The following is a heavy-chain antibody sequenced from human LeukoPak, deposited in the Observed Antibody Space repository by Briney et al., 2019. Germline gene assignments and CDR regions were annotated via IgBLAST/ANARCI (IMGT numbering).Heavy chain of an antibody. Sequence: GGSLRLSCAASGFTVNDNYMTWIRQASGKGLEWVSLIYSNGTTYYADYVKGRFTISRDSSKNTLYLQMSRLTAEDTAVFYCARVWRGFYYYSYMDVWGKGTTVTISS. V-gene: IGHV3-66*01. CDR3: ARVWRGFYYYSYMDV. CDR2: IYSNGTT. CDR1: GFTVNDNY. D-gene: IGHD3-10*01. J-gene: IGHJ6*03.